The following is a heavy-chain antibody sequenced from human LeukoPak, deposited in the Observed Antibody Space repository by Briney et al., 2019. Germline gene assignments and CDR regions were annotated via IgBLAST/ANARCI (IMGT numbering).Heavy chain of an antibody. J-gene: IGHJ4*02. Sequence: GGSLRLSCVASGFTFSNDWMSWVRQAPGRGLEWVASIKQDGSEKYYVDSVKGRFTISRDNAKNSLYLQMNSLRVEDTAIYYCARAVYWGQGTLVTVSS. V-gene: IGHV3-7*04. CDR1: GFTFSNDW. D-gene: IGHD6-19*01. CDR3: ARAVY. CDR2: IKQDGSEK.